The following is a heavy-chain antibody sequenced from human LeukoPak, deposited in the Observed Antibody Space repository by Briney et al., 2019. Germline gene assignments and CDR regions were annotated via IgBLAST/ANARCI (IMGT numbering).Heavy chain of an antibody. J-gene: IGHJ4*02. CDR3: ARDSEAPSGDFDY. CDR2: ISGSGGST. CDR1: GFTFSSYA. Sequence: GGSLRLSCAASGFTFSSYAMSWVRQAPGKGLEWVSAISGSGGSTYYADSVKGRFTISRDNSKNTLYLQMNSLRAEDTAVYFCARDSEAPSGDFDYWGQGTLVTVSS. V-gene: IGHV3-23*01. D-gene: IGHD1-1*01.